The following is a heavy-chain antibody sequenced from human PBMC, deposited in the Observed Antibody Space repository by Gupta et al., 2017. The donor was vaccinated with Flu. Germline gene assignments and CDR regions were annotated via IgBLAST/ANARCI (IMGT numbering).Heavy chain of an antibody. CDR3: ARDQYDSTGMGWGYYYDN. D-gene: IGHD3-22*01. Sequence: LVESGGGLVQPGGSLRLSCATSGFPLSNYWMTWVRQAPGKGLEWVATLKDDGTEKYYVDSVKGRFTISRDNAKNSLFLQMNGLRAEDTAIYFCARDQYDSTGMGWGYYYDNWGQGTLVIVSS. CDR1: GFPLSNYW. V-gene: IGHV3-7*01. J-gene: IGHJ4*02. CDR2: LKDDGTEK.